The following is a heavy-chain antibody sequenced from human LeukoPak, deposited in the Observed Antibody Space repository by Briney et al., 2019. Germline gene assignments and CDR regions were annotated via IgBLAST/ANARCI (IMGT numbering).Heavy chain of an antibody. CDR1: GGSFIGYD. Sequence: SETLSLTCAVSGGSFIGYDWTWIRQTPGKGLEWIGEINHSGGTNYNPSLKSRVTISVDTSKNQFSLKLSSVTAADTAVYYCASLARGGNWFDPWGQGTLVTVSS. J-gene: IGHJ5*02. CDR3: ASLARGGNWFDP. V-gene: IGHV4-34*01. CDR2: INHSGGT. D-gene: IGHD6-6*01.